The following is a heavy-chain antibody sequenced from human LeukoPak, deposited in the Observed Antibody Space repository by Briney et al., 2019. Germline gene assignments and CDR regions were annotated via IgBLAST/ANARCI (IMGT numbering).Heavy chain of an antibody. J-gene: IGHJ2*01. Sequence: GGSLRLSCATSGFPFSAYDMHWVRQALGKGLEWVSAFGSVGDTYYPGAVKGRFTISRDYATDSLYLQMTSLRAGDTAVYFCVRGALPGDNWYFDLWGRGTLVTVSS. V-gene: IGHV3-13*01. CDR1: GFPFSAYD. CDR3: VRGALPGDNWYFDL. CDR2: FGSVGDT.